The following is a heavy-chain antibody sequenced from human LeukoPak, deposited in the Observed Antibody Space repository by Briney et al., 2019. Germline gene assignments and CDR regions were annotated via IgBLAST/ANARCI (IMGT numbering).Heavy chain of an antibody. D-gene: IGHD1-26*01. J-gene: IGHJ3*02. V-gene: IGHV3-33*01. CDR2: IWNDGSDE. Sequence: GGSLRLFCAASGFTFSKYAMHWVRQTPGKGLEWVAAIWNDGSDENYADSVKGRFTISSDNSRSTLYLQMNSLRAEDTAVYYCTFEIGRSQGAFDIWGQGTMITVSS. CDR1: GFTFSKYA. CDR3: TFEIGRSQGAFDI.